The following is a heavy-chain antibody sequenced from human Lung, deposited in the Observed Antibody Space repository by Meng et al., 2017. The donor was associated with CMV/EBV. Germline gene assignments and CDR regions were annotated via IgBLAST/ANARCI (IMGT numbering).Heavy chain of an antibody. CDR1: GFTFSSYD. Sequence: LSLTCAASGFTFSSYDMSWVRQAPGKGLEWVSSISTGGRDLYYADSVKGRFTISRDNAKNSLYLQMNSLRAEDTAVYFCARVWGKGSGYDFDLWGQGTXVTVSS. CDR3: ARVWGKGSGYDFDL. CDR2: ISTGGRDL. J-gene: IGHJ4*02. V-gene: IGHV3-21*01. D-gene: IGHD5-12*01.